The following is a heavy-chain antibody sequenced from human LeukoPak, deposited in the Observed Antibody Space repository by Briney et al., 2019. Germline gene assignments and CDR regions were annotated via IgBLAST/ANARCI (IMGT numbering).Heavy chain of an antibody. CDR1: RFTFSIFA. CDR2: ISSSSSTT. V-gene: IGHV3-23*01. CDR3: AKDLAVAGHQPDY. J-gene: IGHJ4*02. Sequence: PGGSLRLSCAASRFTFSIFAMNWVRQAPGKGLEWLSYISSSSSTTYYADSVKGRFTISRDNSKNTLYLQMNSLRAEDTAVYYCAKDLAVAGHQPDYWGQGTLVTVSS. D-gene: IGHD6-19*01.